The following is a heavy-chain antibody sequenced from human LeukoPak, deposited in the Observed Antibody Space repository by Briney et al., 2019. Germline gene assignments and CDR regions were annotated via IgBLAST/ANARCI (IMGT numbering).Heavy chain of an antibody. CDR3: ARVQGLIDPFDI. D-gene: IGHD6-19*01. Sequence: GGSLRLSCAASGLTLSNSAMGWVRQAPGKGLEWVSVISRSGENAYYADSVKGRFTVSRDSSKNTLYVQMNSLRAGDTAIYYCARVQGLIDPFDIWGQGTLVTVSS. J-gene: IGHJ3*02. CDR2: ISRSGENA. V-gene: IGHV3-23*01. CDR1: GLTLSNSA.